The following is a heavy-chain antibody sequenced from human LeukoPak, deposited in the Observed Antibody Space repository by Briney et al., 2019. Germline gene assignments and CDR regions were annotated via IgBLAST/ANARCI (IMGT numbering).Heavy chain of an antibody. CDR3: ARVRLYSGYDYYFDY. Sequence: GASVKLSCKASGGTFSSYGISWVRQAPGQGLEWMGGIIPIFGTANYAQKFQGRVTITADKSTSTAYMELSSLRSEDTAVYYCARVRLYSGYDYYFDYWGQGTLVTVSS. CDR2: IIPIFGTA. J-gene: IGHJ4*02. CDR1: GGTFSSYG. D-gene: IGHD5-12*01. V-gene: IGHV1-69*06.